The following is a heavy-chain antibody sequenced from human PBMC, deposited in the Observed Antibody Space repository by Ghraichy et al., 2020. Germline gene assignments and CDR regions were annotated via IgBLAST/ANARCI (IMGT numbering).Heavy chain of an antibody. J-gene: IGHJ3*02. V-gene: IGHV4-39*01. CDR1: GGSISSSSYY. CDR3: ARTGLTYYYDSSCYSFDI. D-gene: IGHD3-22*01. CDR2: IYYSGST. Sequence: SETLSLTCTVSGGSISSSSYYWGWIRQPPGKGLEWIGSIYYSGSTYYNPSLKSRVTISVDTSKNQFSLKLSSVTAADTAVYYCARTGLTYYYDSSCYSFDIWGQGTMVTVSS.